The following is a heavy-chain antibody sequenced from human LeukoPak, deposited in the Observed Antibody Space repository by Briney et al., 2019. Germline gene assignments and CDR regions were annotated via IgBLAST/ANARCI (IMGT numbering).Heavy chain of an antibody. CDR3: ATLVGYGSFFDY. V-gene: IGHV5-51*01. CDR1: GYSFTSYW. J-gene: IGHJ4*02. CDR2: IYPGDSDT. Sequence: GESLKISCKGSGYSFTSYWIGWVRHVPGKGLEYMGIIYPGDSDTRYSPSFQGQATISADKSISTAYLQWSSLKASDTATYYCATLVGYGSFFDYWGQGTLVTVSS. D-gene: IGHD3-10*01.